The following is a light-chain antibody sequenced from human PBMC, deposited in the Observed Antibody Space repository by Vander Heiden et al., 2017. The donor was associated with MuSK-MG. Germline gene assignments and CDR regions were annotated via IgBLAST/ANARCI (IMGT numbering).Light chain of an antibody. V-gene: IGKV1-39*01. CDR1: QTIDRY. CDR2: AAS. Sequence: DIQMTKSPSSLSASVGDRVTITCRASQTIDRYLNWYQQKPGKAPNLLMYAASSLQSGVPSRFSGGGSGTDFTLTISRLQPEDFATYYCQQSVSFPGTFGQGTKVEIK. J-gene: IGKJ2*02. CDR3: QQSVSFPGT.